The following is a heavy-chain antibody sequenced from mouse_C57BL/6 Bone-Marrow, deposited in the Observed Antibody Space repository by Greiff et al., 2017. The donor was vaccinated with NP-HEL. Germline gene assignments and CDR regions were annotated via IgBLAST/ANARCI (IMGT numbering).Heavy chain of an antibody. CDR1: GFSLTSYG. Sequence: QVQLQQSGPGLVQPSQSLSITCTVSGFSLTSYGVHWVRQSPGKGLEWLGVIWSGGSTDYNVAFISRLSISKDNSKSQVFFKMNSLQADDTAIYYCARDEYFDVWGTGTTVTVSS. J-gene: IGHJ1*03. CDR3: ARDEYFDV. V-gene: IGHV2-2*01. CDR2: IWSGGST.